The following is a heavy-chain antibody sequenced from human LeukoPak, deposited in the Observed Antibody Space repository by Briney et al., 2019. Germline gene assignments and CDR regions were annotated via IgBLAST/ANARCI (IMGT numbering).Heavy chain of an antibody. D-gene: IGHD4-17*01. V-gene: IGHV3-21*01. CDR2: ISSSSSYI. Sequence: GGSLRLSCAASGFTFSSYSMNWVRQAPGKGLEWVSSISSSSSYIYYADSVKGRFTISRDNAKNSLYLQTNSLRAEDTAVYYCARDRNGDYQRDYDAFDIWGQGTMVTVSS. CDR1: GFTFSSYS. J-gene: IGHJ3*02. CDR3: ARDRNGDYQRDYDAFDI.